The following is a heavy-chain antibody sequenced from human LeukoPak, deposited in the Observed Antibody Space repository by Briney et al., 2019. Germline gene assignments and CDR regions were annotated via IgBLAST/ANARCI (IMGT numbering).Heavy chain of an antibody. CDR2: INHSGST. Sequence: SETLSLTCAVYGGSFSGYYWSWIRQPPGKGLEWIGEINHSGSTNYNPSLKSRVTISVDTSKNQFSLKLTSVTAADTAVYYCARDPRATGWFDPWGQGTLVTVSS. CDR3: ARDPRATGWFDP. V-gene: IGHV4-34*01. D-gene: IGHD5-12*01. CDR1: GGSFSGYY. J-gene: IGHJ5*02.